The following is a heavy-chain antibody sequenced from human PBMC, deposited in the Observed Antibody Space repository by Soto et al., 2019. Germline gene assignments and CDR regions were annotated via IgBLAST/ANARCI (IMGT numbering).Heavy chain of an antibody. Sequence: PGGALRLSLAASGFTFCSYALSWVPQGPVTGLEWVSAISGSGGSTYYADSVKGRFTISRDNSMNTLYLQMNSLRAEDTAAYSCAKDLYDFWSGYFRWGQGTLVTVSS. CDR2: ISGSGGST. D-gene: IGHD3-3*01. V-gene: IGHV3-23*01. J-gene: IGHJ4*02. CDR3: AKDLYDFWSGYFR. CDR1: GFTFCSYA.